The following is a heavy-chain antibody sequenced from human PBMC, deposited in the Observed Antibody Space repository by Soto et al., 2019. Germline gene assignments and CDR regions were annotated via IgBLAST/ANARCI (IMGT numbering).Heavy chain of an antibody. D-gene: IGHD2-2*01. CDR1: GYSFTNYW. Sequence: GESLKISCKASGYSFTNYWIGWVRQMPGKGLEWVGIIYPRDSYTNYSPSFQGHVTISVDKSISTAYLQWGSLKASDTAMYYCARLYCSSSTCDSWFDPWGQGTLVTVSS. V-gene: IGHV5-10-1*01. CDR2: IYPRDSYT. J-gene: IGHJ5*02. CDR3: ARLYCSSSTCDSWFDP.